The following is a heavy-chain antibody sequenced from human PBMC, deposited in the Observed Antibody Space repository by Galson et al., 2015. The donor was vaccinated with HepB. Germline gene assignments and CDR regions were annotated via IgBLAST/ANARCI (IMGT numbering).Heavy chain of an antibody. V-gene: IGHV5-51*01. CDR1: GYSFTSYW. D-gene: IGHD3-22*01. J-gene: IGHJ4*02. Sequence: QSGAEVKKPGESLKISCKGSGYSFTSYWIGWVRQMPGKGLEWMGIIYPGDSDTRYSPSFQGQVTISADKSISTAYLQWSSLKASDTAMYYCARLDKPFYYDSGGPDYWGQGTLVTVSS. CDR2: IYPGDSDT. CDR3: ARLDKPFYYDSGGPDY.